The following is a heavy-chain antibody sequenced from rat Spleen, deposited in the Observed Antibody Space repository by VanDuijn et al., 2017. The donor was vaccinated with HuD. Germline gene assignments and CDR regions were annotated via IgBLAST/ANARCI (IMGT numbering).Heavy chain of an antibody. V-gene: IGHV5S23*01. Sequence: EVQLVESGGGLVQPGRSLKLSCAASGFTFSNYDMAWVRQAPTKGLEWVASISTGGGSTFYRDSVKGRFTISRGNAENSLYLQMDSLRSEDTATYYCARGRLFDYWGQGVMVTVSS. CDR3: ARGRLFDY. CDR2: ISTGGGST. J-gene: IGHJ2*01. CDR1: GFTFSNYD.